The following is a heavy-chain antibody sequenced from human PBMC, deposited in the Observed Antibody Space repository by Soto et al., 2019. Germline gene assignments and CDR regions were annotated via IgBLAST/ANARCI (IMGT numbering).Heavy chain of an antibody. D-gene: IGHD6-25*01. V-gene: IGHV3-33*01. CDR2: IWYDGSNK. Sequence: QVQLVESGGGVVQPGRSLRLSCAASGFTSSSYGMHWVRQAPGKGLEWVAVIWYDGSNKYYADSVKGRFTISRDNSKNTLYLQMNSLRAEDTAVYYCARDRDGYDAFDIWGQGTMVTVSS. CDR1: GFTSSSYG. CDR3: ARDRDGYDAFDI. J-gene: IGHJ3*02.